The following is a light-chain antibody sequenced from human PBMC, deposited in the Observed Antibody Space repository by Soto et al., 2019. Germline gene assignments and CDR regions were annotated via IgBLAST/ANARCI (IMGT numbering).Light chain of an antibody. CDR1: QSVSSRY. CDR3: QQYGGQPQT. J-gene: IGKJ1*01. V-gene: IGKV3-20*01. CDR2: AAS. Sequence: EIVLTQSPGTLSLSPGERATLYCRASQSVSSRYLAWYQQKPGQAPKLLIYAASSNAAGIPDKFSGSGPGKEFPHTNRRLQQEDFAVYYCQQYGGQPQTFGQGTKVDIK.